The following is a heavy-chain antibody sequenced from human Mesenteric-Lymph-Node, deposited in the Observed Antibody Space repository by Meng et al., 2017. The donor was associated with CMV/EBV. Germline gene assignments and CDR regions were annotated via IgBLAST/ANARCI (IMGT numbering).Heavy chain of an antibody. CDR2: MSYDGSNK. Sequence: GESLKISCAASGFAFRDYAMHWVRQAPGKGLEWVAVMSYDGSNKFYADSVQGRFTISRDNSKTTLYLQMNSLRGDDTAVYYCARDHDSSGYSTASRGDYSGMDVWGQGTAVTVSS. D-gene: IGHD3-22*01. V-gene: IGHV3-30*04. J-gene: IGHJ6*02. CDR3: ARDHDSSGYSTASRGDYSGMDV. CDR1: GFAFRDYA.